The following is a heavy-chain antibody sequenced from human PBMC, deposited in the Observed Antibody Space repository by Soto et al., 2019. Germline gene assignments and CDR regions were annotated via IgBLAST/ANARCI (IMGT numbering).Heavy chain of an antibody. Sequence: SVKVSCKASGGTFSSYAISWVRQAPGQGLEWMGGIIPIFGTANYAQRFQGRVTITADESTSTAYMELSSLRSEDTAVYYCARVGTMVRGVIGYYYGMDVWGQGTTVTVSS. CDR3: ARVGTMVRGVIGYYYGMDV. CDR1: GGTFSSYA. V-gene: IGHV1-69*13. J-gene: IGHJ6*02. CDR2: IIPIFGTA. D-gene: IGHD3-10*01.